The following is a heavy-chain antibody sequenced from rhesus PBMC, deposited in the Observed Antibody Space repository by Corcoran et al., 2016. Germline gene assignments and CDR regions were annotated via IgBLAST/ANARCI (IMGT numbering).Heavy chain of an antibody. CDR3: ARGGGIAAAGIDY. CDR2: IYGNSAST. V-gene: IGHV4-73*01. Sequence: QVQLQQWGEGLVKPSETLSLTCAVYGASISGYYYWSWIRQPPGKGLEWIVYIYGNSASTNSNPSIKNRFPISKDPSKNQFSLSLSSVAAADAAVYYCARGGGIAAAGIDYWGQGVLVTVSS. D-gene: IGHD6-25*01. CDR1: GASISGYYY. J-gene: IGHJ4*01.